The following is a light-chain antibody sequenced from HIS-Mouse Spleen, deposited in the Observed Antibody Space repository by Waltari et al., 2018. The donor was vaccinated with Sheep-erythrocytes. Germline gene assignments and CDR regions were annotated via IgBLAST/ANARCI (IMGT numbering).Light chain of an antibody. CDR2: QDS. V-gene: IGLV3-1*01. J-gene: IGLJ3*02. Sequence: QPPSVSVSPGQTASITCSGDKLGDKYACWYQQKPGQSPVLVIYQDSKRPSGIPERFSGSNSGNTATLTISGTQAMGEADYYCQAWDSSTAWVFGGGTKLTVL. CDR3: QAWDSSTAWV. CDR1: KLGDKY.